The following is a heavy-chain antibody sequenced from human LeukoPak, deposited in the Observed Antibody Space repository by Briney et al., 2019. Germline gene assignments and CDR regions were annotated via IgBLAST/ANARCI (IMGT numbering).Heavy chain of an antibody. CDR2: NIVSGGPM. CDR1: GFTFNNYE. V-gene: IGHV3-48*03. J-gene: IGHJ3*01. CDR3: STRLRESSLSL. Sequence: GGSLRLSCAASGFTFNNYEVNWFRQAPGKGLEWISHNIVSGGPMYYSDSVKGRFVVSRDPAKNSLYLQMNRLRNEDTATYYCSTRLRESSLSLWGQGTVVTVSS. D-gene: IGHD5-12*01.